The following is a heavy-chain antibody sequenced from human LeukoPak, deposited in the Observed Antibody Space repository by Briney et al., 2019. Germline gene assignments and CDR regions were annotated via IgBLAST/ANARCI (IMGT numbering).Heavy chain of an antibody. CDR1: GGTFSSYA. Sequence: SVKVSCKASGGTFSSYAISWVRQAPGQGLEWMGRIIPIFGIANYAQKFQGRVTITADKSTSTAYMELNSLRSEDTAVYYCARSKDYDILTVGFDYWGQGTLVTVSS. J-gene: IGHJ4*02. V-gene: IGHV1-69*04. CDR2: IIPIFGIA. CDR3: ARSKDYDILTVGFDY. D-gene: IGHD3-9*01.